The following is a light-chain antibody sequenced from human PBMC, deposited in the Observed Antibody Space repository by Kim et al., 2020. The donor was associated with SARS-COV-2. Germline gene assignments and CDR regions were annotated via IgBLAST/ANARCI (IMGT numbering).Light chain of an antibody. J-gene: IGLJ1*01. CDR3: STFTSSSTFV. CDR1: SSDVGEYDY. CDR2: DVN. Sequence: GHSITVSCTGTSSDVGEYDYVSWYQHHPGKVPKLMIYDVNKRPSGVSTRFSGSKSGNTASLTISGLQAEDEADYYCSTFTSSSTFVFGTGTKVTVL. V-gene: IGLV2-14*03.